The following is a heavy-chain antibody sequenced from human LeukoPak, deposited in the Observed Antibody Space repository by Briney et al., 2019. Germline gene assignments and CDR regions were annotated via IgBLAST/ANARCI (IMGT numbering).Heavy chain of an antibody. V-gene: IGHV4-59*08. Sequence: SETLSLTCTVSGGSISSYYWSWIRQPPGKGLEWIGYIYYSGSTNYNPSLKSRVTISVDTSKNQFSLKLSSVTAVDTAVYYCASSRRWRWLHDYWGQGTLVTVSS. J-gene: IGHJ4*02. CDR1: GGSISSYY. CDR2: IYYSGST. D-gene: IGHD5-24*01. CDR3: ASSRRWRWLHDY.